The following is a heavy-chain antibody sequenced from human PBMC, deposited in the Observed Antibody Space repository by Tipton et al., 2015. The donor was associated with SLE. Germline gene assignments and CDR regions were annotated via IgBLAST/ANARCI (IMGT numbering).Heavy chain of an antibody. V-gene: IGHV4-39*01. CDR2: ITRRGKT. Sequence: TLSLTCTVSGGSISSSNYYWSWFRRPPGRGLEWIGEITRRGKTNYNPSLKSRVTISVDTSKNHFSLELTSVTAADTAVYYCARQRLRLLSPLDAWGQGTTVTVS. J-gene: IGHJ6*02. CDR3: ARQRLRLLSPLDA. CDR1: GGSISSSNYY. D-gene: IGHD3-10*01.